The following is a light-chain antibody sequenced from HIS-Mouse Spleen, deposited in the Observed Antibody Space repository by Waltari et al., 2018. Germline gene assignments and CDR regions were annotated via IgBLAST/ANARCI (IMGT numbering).Light chain of an antibody. CDR3: QQLNSYPPT. Sequence: DIQLTQSPSFLSASVGARVTITCRASQGISSYLAWYQQKPGKAPKLLIYAASNLQSGVPSRFSGSGSGTEFTLTISSLQPEDFATYYCQQLNSYPPTFGQGTKVEIK. V-gene: IGKV1-9*01. J-gene: IGKJ1*01. CDR2: AAS. CDR1: QGISSY.